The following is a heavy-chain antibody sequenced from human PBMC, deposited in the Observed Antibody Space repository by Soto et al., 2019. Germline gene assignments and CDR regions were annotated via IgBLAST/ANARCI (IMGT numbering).Heavy chain of an antibody. Sequence: GGSLRLSCAASGFTFSSYWMSWVRQAPGKGLEWVANIKQDGSEKYYVDSVKGRFTISRDNAKNSLYLQMNSLRAEDTAVYYCARVQSPLRGYNWFDPWGQGTLVTVSS. CDR1: GFTFSSYW. CDR3: ARVQSPLRGYNWFDP. CDR2: IKQDGSEK. V-gene: IGHV3-7*01. J-gene: IGHJ5*02.